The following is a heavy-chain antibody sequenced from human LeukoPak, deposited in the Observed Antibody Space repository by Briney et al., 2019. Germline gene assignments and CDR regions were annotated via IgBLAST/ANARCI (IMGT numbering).Heavy chain of an antibody. Sequence: GGSLRLSCAASGFTFSNYWMHWVRQAPGKGRVWVSRINSDGSSTTSADSVKGRFTISRDNAKNTLYLQMNSLRAEDTAVYYCAKGGATVIDYWGQGTLVTVSS. CDR3: AKGGATVIDY. CDR1: GFTFSNYW. CDR2: INSDGSST. J-gene: IGHJ4*02. V-gene: IGHV3-74*01. D-gene: IGHD4-17*01.